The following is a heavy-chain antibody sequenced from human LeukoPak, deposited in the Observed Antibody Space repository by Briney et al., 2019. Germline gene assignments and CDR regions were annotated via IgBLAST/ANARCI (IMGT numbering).Heavy chain of an antibody. CDR1: GFSVSRNY. CDR2: ISGSGGST. CDR3: AKQWPRGGNYFDY. V-gene: IGHV3-23*01. J-gene: IGHJ4*02. Sequence: GGSLRLSCAASGFSVSRNYMSWVRQVPGKGLEWVSAISGSGGSTYYADSVKGRFTISRDNSKNTLYLQMNSLRAEDTAVYYCAKQWPRGGNYFDYWGQGTLVTVSS. D-gene: IGHD3-10*01.